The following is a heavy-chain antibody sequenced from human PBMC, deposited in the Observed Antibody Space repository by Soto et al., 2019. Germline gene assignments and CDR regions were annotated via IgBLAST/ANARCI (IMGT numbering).Heavy chain of an antibody. J-gene: IGHJ4*02. CDR2: IYYSGTT. D-gene: IGHD2-21*02. CDR1: GGPISGSDFY. Sequence: PSETLSLTCSVSGGPISGSDFYWSWIRQSPGKGLEWVGYIYYSGTTFYNPSLKSRLTISVDTSKNQFSLKLPSVTAADTAVFYCARGVPYITRTAILYYVDSWGQGIQVTVSS. CDR3: ARGVPYITRTAILYYVDS. V-gene: IGHV4-30-4*01.